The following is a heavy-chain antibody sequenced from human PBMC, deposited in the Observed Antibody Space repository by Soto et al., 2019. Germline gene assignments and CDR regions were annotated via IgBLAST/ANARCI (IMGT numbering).Heavy chain of an antibody. CDR1: GFSFSYAW. CDR3: STSRPARLPYYYYAMDV. D-gene: IGHD2-15*01. V-gene: IGHV3-15*01. Sequence: EVQLVESGGGSVKPGGSLRLSCEASGFSFSYAWMTWVRQAPGKGLEWVGRVKDKTDGGSIDYAAPVKGRFTISRDDSKNTLYLDMNSLKIEDTAVYYCSTSRPARLPYYYYAMDVWGQGTTVIVS. J-gene: IGHJ6*02. CDR2: VKDKTDGGSI.